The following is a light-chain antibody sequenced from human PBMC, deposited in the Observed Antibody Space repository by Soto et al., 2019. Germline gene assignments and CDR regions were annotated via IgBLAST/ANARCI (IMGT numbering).Light chain of an antibody. CDR2: EVS. CDR1: SSDVGGYNY. V-gene: IGLV2-14*01. CDR3: SSYTSSSTV. Sequence: QSALTQPASVSGSPGQSITISCTGTSSDVGGYNYVSWYQQQPGKAPKLMIYEVSNRPSGVSNRFSGSKSGNTASLTISGLQAEDEADYYCSSYTSSSTVFGGGTQLTVL. J-gene: IGLJ3*02.